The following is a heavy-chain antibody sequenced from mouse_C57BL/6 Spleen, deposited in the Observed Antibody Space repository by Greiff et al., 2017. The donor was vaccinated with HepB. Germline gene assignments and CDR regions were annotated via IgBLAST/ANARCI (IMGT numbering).Heavy chain of an antibody. Sequence: QVQLQQPGAELVKPGASVKMSCKASGYTFTSYWITWVKQRPGQGLEWIGDIYPGSGSTNYNEKFKSKATLTVDTSSSTAYMQLSSLTSEDSAVYYWARSITTVVDYYAMDYWGQGTSVTVSS. V-gene: IGHV1-55*01. CDR3: ARSITTVVDYYAMDY. CDR1: GYTFTSYW. D-gene: IGHD1-1*01. J-gene: IGHJ4*01. CDR2: IYPGSGST.